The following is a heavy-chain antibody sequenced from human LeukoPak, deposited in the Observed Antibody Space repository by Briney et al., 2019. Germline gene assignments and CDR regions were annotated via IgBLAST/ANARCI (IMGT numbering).Heavy chain of an antibody. V-gene: IGHV4-39*07. CDR3: ARGLDYYGSGSYYNWFDP. CDR1: GGSISSSSYY. CDR2: IYYSGST. D-gene: IGHD3-10*01. J-gene: IGHJ5*02. Sequence: SETLSLTCTVSGGSISSSSYYWGWIRQPPGKGLEWIGSIYYSGSTYYNPSLKSRVTISVDTSKNQFSLKLSSVTAADTAVYYCARGLDYYGSGSYYNWFDPWGQGTLVTVSS.